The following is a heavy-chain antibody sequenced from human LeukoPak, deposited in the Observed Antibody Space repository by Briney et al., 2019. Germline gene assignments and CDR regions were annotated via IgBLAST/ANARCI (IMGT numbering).Heavy chain of an antibody. D-gene: IGHD2-2*01. J-gene: IGHJ6*02. V-gene: IGHV4-30-2*01. CDR1: GGSISSGGYS. Sequence: SETLSLTCAVSGGSISSGGYSWSWIRQPPGKGLEWIGYIYHSGSTYYNPSLKSRVTISVDRSKNQFSLKLSSVTAADTAVYYCARDTGHQLSRRNYYAMDVWGQGTTVTVSS. CDR3: ARDTGHQLSRRNYYAMDV. CDR2: IYHSGST.